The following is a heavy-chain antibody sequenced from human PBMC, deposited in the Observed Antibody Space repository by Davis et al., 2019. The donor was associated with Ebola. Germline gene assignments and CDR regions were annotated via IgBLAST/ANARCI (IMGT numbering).Heavy chain of an antibody. D-gene: IGHD4-17*01. CDR3: ARGGTTVTTPLDY. V-gene: IGHV3-74*01. J-gene: IGHJ4*02. Sequence: PGGSLRLSCAASGLTFSSDWMHWVRQVPGKGLVWVSRMNSDGSTTRYADSVKGRFTISRDNAKNTLYLQMNSLRAEDTAVYYCARGGTTVTTPLDYWGQGTLVTVSS. CDR1: GLTFSSDW. CDR2: MNSDGSTT.